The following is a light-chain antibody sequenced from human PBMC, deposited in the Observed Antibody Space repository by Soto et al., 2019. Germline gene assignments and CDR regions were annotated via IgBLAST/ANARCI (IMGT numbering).Light chain of an antibody. CDR3: QQSYSTPT. CDR2: DAS. J-gene: IGKJ1*01. CDR1: QDINNY. Sequence: DVQMTQSPSSLSASVGDRVIITCQASQDINNYLNWYQQKPGQAPKALIYDASTLEIGVPLRFSGSGSGTDFTLTISSLQPEDFATYSCQQSYSTPTFGQGTKVEIK. V-gene: IGKV1-39*01.